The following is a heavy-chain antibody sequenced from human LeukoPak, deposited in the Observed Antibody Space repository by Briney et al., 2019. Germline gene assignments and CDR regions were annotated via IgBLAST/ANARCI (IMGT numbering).Heavy chain of an antibody. CDR1: GGSISSSSYY. D-gene: IGHD4-23*01. CDR3: ARSPRSGGNRRGLDY. V-gene: IGHV4-39*01. Sequence: SETLSLTCTVSGGSISSSSYYWGWIRQPPGKGLEWIGSIYYSGSTYYNPSLKSRVTISVDTSKNQFSLKLSSVTAADTAVYYCARSPRSGGNRRGLDYWGQGTLVTVSS. J-gene: IGHJ4*02. CDR2: IYYSGST.